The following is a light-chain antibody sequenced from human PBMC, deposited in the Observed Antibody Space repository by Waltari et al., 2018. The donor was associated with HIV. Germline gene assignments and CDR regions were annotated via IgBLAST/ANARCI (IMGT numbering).Light chain of an antibody. CDR1: SSDVGGYTH. CDR2: DVT. V-gene: IGLV2-11*01. J-gene: IGLJ3*02. CDR3: CSYAGSYTLV. Sequence: QSALTQPRSVPGSPGQSVTIACTGTSSDVGGYTHFSWYQQHPAKAPKLMIYDVTKRPSGVPDRFSGSKSVNTASLTISGLEAEDEADYYCCSYAGSYTLVFGGGTKLTVL.